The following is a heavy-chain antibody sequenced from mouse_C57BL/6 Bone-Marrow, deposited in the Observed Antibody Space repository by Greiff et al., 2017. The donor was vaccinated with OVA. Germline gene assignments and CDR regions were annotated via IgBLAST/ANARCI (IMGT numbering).Heavy chain of an antibody. Sequence: VQLQQPGAELVRPGSSVKLSCKASGYTFTSYWMTCVKQRPGTGLAWIVRLYPGDGDTNYNGKFKGKATLTADKSSSTAYMQLSSLTSEDSAVDFCAEGVGYCDYWGQGTTRKGAS. CDR3: AEGVGYCDY. J-gene: IGHJ2*01. CDR2: LYPGDGDT. CDR1: GYTFTSYW. V-gene: IGHV1-82*01.